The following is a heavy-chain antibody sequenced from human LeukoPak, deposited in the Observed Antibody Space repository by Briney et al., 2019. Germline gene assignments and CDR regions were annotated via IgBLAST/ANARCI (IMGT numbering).Heavy chain of an antibody. CDR1: GCTFTGYY. J-gene: IGHJ4*02. V-gene: IGHV1-2*02. D-gene: IGHD6-13*01. Sequence: ASVKVSCKASGCTFTGYYMHWVRQAPGQGLEWMGWINPNSGGTNCAQKFQGRVTMTRDTSISTAYMELSRLRSDDTAVYYCAAVAAAGTLDYWGQGTLVTVSS. CDR2: INPNSGGT. CDR3: AAVAAAGTLDY.